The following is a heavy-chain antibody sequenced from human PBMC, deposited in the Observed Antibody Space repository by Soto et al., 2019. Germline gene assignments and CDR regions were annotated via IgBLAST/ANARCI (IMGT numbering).Heavy chain of an antibody. V-gene: IGHV3-72*01. CDR1: GFSFSDHF. D-gene: IGHD1-20*01. J-gene: IGHJ4*02. Sequence: GGSLRLSCAASGFSFSDHFMDWVRQAPGKGLQWVGRIQTKRQTYITEYAASLEGRFSISRDDSKNSLYLQVNRLKTEDTAVYFCPCISENFGDWGPGTLGTVSS. CDR2: IQTKRQTYIT. CDR3: PCISENFGD.